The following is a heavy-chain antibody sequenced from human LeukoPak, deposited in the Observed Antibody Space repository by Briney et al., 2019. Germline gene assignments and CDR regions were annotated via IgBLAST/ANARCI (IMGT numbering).Heavy chain of an antibody. Sequence: ASLKVSSNVPGYTSTRYFIHCLRQTPGQELEWMGWVDPNSGDTNYAQKFQGRVTMTTDTSISTAYMELSSLTSDDTAVYYCARPYSITWYEWFDPWGQGTLVTVSS. CDR1: GYTSTRYF. J-gene: IGHJ5*02. CDR2: VDPNSGDT. CDR3: ARPYSITWYEWFDP. V-gene: IGHV1-2*02. D-gene: IGHD3-3*01.